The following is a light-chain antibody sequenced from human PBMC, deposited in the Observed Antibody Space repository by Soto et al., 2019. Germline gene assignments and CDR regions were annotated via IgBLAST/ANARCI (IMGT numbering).Light chain of an antibody. CDR2: DTS. J-gene: IGKJ1*01. Sequence: ERVRTPSQAKMSVSPGEVATLACRASQSVSSNLAWYQQKPGQAPRLLIYDTSNRATGIPARFSGSGSGTDFTLTISGLEPAYLGVYYCQQRHNWPITVGQGTKVDIK. CDR3: QQRHNWPIT. CDR1: QSVSSN. V-gene: IGKV3-11*01.